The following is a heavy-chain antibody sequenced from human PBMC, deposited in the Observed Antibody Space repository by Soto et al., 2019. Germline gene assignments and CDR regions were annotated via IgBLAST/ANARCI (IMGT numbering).Heavy chain of an antibody. J-gene: IGHJ1*01. CDR3: ARGPYYDILTGPYAEYFQH. CDR2: IIPIFGTA. CDR1: GGTFSSYA. Sequence: GASVKVSCKASGGTFSSYAISWVRQAPGQGLEWMGGIIPIFGTANYAQKFQGRVTITADESTSTAYMELSSLRSEDTAVYYCARGPYYDILTGPYAEYFQHWGQGTLVTVSS. V-gene: IGHV1-69*13. D-gene: IGHD3-9*01.